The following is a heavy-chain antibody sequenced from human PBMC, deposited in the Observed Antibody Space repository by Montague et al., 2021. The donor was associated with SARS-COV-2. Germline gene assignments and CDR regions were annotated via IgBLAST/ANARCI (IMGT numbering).Heavy chain of an antibody. CDR1: GGSVSSSNW. Sequence: SETLSLTCAVSGGSVSSSNWWSWVRQPPGKGLEWIGEIYHSGSTNYNPSLKSRVTISVDKSKNQFSLKLSSVTAADTAVYYCAVNSNYYYYYGMDVWGQGTTVTVSS. CDR2: IYHSGST. D-gene: IGHD4-11*01. CDR3: AVNSNYYYYYGMDV. V-gene: IGHV4-4*02. J-gene: IGHJ6*02.